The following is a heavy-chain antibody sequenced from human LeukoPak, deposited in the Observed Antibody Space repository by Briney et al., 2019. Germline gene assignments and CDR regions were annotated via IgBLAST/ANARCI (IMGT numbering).Heavy chain of an antibody. J-gene: IGHJ3*02. CDR2: ISAYNGNT. CDR3: ARNHYDILTGYSRDHDAFDI. V-gene: IGHV1-18*04. CDR1: GSTFTWFL. D-gene: IGHD3-9*01. Sequence: ASVKVSCKTYGSTFTWFLIHWVRQAPGQGLEWMGWISAYNGNTNYAQKLQGRVTMTTDTSTSTAYMELRSLRSDDTAVYYCARNHYDILTGYSRDHDAFDIWGQGTMVTVSS.